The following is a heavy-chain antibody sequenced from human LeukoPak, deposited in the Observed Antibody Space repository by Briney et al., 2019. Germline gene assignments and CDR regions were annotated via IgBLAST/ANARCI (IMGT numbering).Heavy chain of an antibody. J-gene: IGHJ4*02. CDR1: GFTFSSYS. D-gene: IGHD3-22*01. V-gene: IGHV3-21*01. Sequence: GGSLRLSCAAFGFTFSSYSMNWVRQAPGKGLEWVSSISSSSSYIYYADSVKGRFTISRDNAKNSLYLQMNSLRAEDTAVYYCALERRYYDSSGYGADWGQGTLVTVSS. CDR2: ISSSSSYI. CDR3: ALERRYYDSSGYGAD.